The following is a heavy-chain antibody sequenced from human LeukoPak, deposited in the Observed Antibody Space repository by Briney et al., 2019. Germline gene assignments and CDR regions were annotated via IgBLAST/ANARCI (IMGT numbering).Heavy chain of an antibody. CDR1: GYTLTELS. D-gene: IGHD3-3*01. V-gene: IGHV1-24*01. Sequence: ASVKVSCKVSGYTLTELSMHWVRQAPGKGLEWMGGFDPEDGETIYAQKFQGRVTMTEDTSTDTAYMELSSLRPDDTAVYYCARDFLSYSDFWSGTDYWGQGTLVTVSS. CDR2: FDPEDGET. CDR3: ARDFLSYSDFWSGTDY. J-gene: IGHJ4*02.